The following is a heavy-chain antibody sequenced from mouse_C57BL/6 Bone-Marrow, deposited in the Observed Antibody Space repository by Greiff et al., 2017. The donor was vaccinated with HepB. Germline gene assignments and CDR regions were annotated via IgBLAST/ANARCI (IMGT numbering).Heavy chain of an antibody. J-gene: IGHJ4*01. CDR2: IDPENGDT. CDR3: TTYDYAYDAMDY. D-gene: IGHD2-4*01. V-gene: IGHV14-4*01. CDR1: GFNIKDDY. Sequence: VQLQQSGAELVRPGASVKLSCTASGFNIKDDYMHWVKQRPEQGLEWIGWIDPENGDTEYASNFQGKATITVDTASNTAYLQLSSLTSEDTAVYYCTTYDYAYDAMDYWGQGTSVTFSS.